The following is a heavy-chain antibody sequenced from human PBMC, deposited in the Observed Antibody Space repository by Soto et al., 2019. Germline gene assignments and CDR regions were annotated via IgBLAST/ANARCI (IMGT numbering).Heavy chain of an antibody. J-gene: IGHJ4*02. V-gene: IGHV4-39*01. CDR1: GGSISSSSYY. Sequence: PSGTLSLTCTVSGGSISSSSYYWGWIRQPPGKGLEWIGSIYYSGSTYYNPSLKSRVTISVDTSKNQFSLKLSSVTAADTAVYYCARQGQWMGVNFDYWGQGTLVTVSS. CDR2: IYYSGST. D-gene: IGHD6-19*01. CDR3: ARQGQWMGVNFDY.